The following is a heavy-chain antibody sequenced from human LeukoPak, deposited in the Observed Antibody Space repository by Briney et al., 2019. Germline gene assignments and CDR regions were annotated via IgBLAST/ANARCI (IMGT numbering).Heavy chain of an antibody. CDR2: ISSSSSYI. CDR3: ARGYSYGYPPGDY. Sequence: GGSLRLSCAASGFTFSSYSMNWVRQAPGKGLEWVSSISSSSSYIYYADSVKGRFTISRDNAKNSLYLQMNSLRAEDTAVYYCARGYSYGYPPGDYWGQGTLVTVSS. J-gene: IGHJ4*02. V-gene: IGHV3-21*01. D-gene: IGHD5-18*01. CDR1: GFTFSSYS.